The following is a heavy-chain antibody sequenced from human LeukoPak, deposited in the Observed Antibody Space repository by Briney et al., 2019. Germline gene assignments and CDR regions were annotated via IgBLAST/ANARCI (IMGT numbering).Heavy chain of an antibody. CDR2: IYYSGST. CDR1: GGSISSYY. D-gene: IGHD2-15*01. CDR3: ARGGGGSSEGYYFDY. J-gene: IGHJ4*02. Sequence: SETLSLTCTVSGGSISSYYWSWIRQPPGKGLEWIGYIYYSGSTNYNPSLKSRVTISVDTSKNQFSLKLSSVTAADTAVYYCARGGGGSSEGYYFDYWGQGTLVTVPS. V-gene: IGHV4-59*01.